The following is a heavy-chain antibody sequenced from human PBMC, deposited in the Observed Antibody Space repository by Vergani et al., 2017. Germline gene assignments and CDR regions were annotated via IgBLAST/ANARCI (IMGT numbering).Heavy chain of an antibody. D-gene: IGHD6-6*01. V-gene: IGHV3-48*03. CDR1: GFTFSSYE. CDR3: ARYSSSAYYYYYMDV. Sequence: VQLVESGGGVVQPGRSLRLSCAASGFTFSSYEMNWVRQAPGKGLEWVSYISSSGSTIYYADSVKGRFTISRDNAKNSLYLQMNSLRAEDTAVYYCARYSSSAYYYYYMDVWGKGTTVTVSS. J-gene: IGHJ6*03. CDR2: ISSSGSTI.